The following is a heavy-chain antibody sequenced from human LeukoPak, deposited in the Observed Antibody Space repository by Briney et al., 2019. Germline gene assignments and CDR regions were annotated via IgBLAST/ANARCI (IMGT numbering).Heavy chain of an antibody. V-gene: IGHV4-34*01. CDR3: ARGGGGNSEAFDI. CDR1: GGSFSGYY. CDR2: INHSGST. Sequence: SETLSLTCAVYGGSFSGYYWGWIRQPPGKGLEWIGEINHSGSTNYNPSLKSRVTISVDTSKNQFSLKLSSVTAADTAVYYCARGGGGNSEAFDIWGQGTMVTVSS. J-gene: IGHJ3*02. D-gene: IGHD4-23*01.